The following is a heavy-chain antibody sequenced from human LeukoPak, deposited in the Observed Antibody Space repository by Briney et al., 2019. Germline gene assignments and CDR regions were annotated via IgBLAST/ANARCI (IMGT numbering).Heavy chain of an antibody. V-gene: IGHV3-7*03. D-gene: IGHD2-2*01. CDR2: IKEDGSEK. CDR3: ARDKSTKGHKYNWFDP. CDR1: GVTFSSYW. Sequence: GGSLRLSCAASGVTFSSYWMSWVRQAPGKGLEWVANIKEDGSEKYYVDFVKGRFTISRDNAKNSLYLQMNSLRAEDTALYHCARDKSTKGHKYNWFDPWGQGTLVTVSS. J-gene: IGHJ5*02.